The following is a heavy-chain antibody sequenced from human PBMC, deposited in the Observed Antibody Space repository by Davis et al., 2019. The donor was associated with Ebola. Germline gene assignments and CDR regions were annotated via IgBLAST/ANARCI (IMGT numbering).Heavy chain of an antibody. D-gene: IGHD6-19*01. V-gene: IGHV4-34*01. Sequence: SETLSLTCTVSGGSISSYYWNWIRQTPGKGLEWIGEINHSGSTNYNPSLKSRVTISVDTSKNQFSLKLSSVTAADTAVYYCARMRYSSGWRMFDYWGQGTLVTVSS. CDR2: INHSGST. CDR1: GGSISSYY. CDR3: ARMRYSSGWRMFDY. J-gene: IGHJ4*01.